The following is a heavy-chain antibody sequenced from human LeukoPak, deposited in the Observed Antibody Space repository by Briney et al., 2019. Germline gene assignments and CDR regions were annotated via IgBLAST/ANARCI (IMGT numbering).Heavy chain of an antibody. J-gene: IGHJ5*02. Sequence: ASVKVSCKASGYTFTGYYMHWVRQAPGQGLEWMGWINPNSGGTNYAKKFQGRVTMTRDTSISTAYMELSRLRSDDTAVYYCARGVGATGGWFDPWGQGTLVTVSS. CDR1: GYTFTGYY. CDR2: INPNSGGT. CDR3: ARGVGATGGWFDP. D-gene: IGHD1-26*01. V-gene: IGHV1-2*02.